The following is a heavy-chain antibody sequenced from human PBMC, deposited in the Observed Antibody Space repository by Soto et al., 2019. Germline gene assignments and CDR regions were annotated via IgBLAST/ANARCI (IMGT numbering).Heavy chain of an antibody. Sequence: QVQLVQSGAEMKKPGASVKLSCKTSGINYNTYAIHWVRQAPGQGLEWMGWINAGNGDTRYSQNFQGRVTXXRDTSASTVYMDLDSLKSEDRGVYYCARAISGYVTWGQGTLVTVSS. CDR1: GINYNTYA. D-gene: IGHD5-12*01. V-gene: IGHV1-3*01. CDR3: ARAISGYVT. J-gene: IGHJ4*02. CDR2: INAGNGDT.